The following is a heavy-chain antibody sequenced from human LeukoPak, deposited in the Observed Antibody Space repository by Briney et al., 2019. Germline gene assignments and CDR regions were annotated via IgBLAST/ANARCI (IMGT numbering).Heavy chain of an antibody. V-gene: IGHV5-51*01. CDR1: AFNFATNW. Sequence: GESLKISCEGSAFNFATNWIAWVRQMPGKGPEWMGIIYPDDSDTTYSPSFQGHVTFSADKSINTAYLQWSSLKASDTAMYYCASRRDNSGFFPDAFDIWGQGTMVIVSS. J-gene: IGHJ3*02. CDR3: ASRRDNSGFFPDAFDI. CDR2: IYPDDSDT. D-gene: IGHD3-22*01.